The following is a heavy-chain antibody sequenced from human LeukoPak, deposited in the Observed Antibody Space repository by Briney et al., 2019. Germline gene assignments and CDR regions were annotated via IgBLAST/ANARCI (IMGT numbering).Heavy chain of an antibody. D-gene: IGHD3-3*01. CDR3: ASDSVGRLTSGFDI. J-gene: IGHJ3*02. CDR1: AYAFTDYY. V-gene: IGHV1-2*02. Sequence: ASVKVSCKASAYAFTDYYMHWVRQAPGQGLEWMGWISPNSGGTNYAQKFQGRVTMTRDTSSGTAYMELSRLRSDDTAIYYCASDSVGRLTSGFDIWGQGTMVTVSS. CDR2: ISPNSGGT.